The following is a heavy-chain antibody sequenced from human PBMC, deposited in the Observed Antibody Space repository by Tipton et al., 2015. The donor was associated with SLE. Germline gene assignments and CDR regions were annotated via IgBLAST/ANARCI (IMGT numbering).Heavy chain of an antibody. V-gene: IGHV3-48*01. D-gene: IGHD3-3*01. CDR1: GFTFTPYT. CDR3: ARDASYLRFDY. CDR2: ITSSNNI. Sequence: SLRLSCAASGFTFTPYTMHWFRQAPGKGLEWASYITSSNNIYYTDSVKGRFTISRDNAKSSLFLQMNSLRPEDTAVYYCARDASYLRFDYWGQGTLVTVSS. J-gene: IGHJ4*02.